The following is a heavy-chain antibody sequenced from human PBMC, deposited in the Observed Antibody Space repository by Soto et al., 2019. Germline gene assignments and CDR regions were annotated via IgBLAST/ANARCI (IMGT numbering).Heavy chain of an antibody. CDR3: ATHCISTSCYLDLDY. Sequence: QVQLVQSGAEVKKPGASVKVSCKASGYTFTSYYMHWVRQAPGEGLEWMGIINPSGGSTSYAQKFQGRVTTTRDTSTSTVYMELSSMRSEDTAVYYCATHCISTSCYLDLDYWGQGTLVTVSS. J-gene: IGHJ4*02. D-gene: IGHD2-2*01. V-gene: IGHV1-46*01. CDR2: INPSGGST. CDR1: GYTFTSYY.